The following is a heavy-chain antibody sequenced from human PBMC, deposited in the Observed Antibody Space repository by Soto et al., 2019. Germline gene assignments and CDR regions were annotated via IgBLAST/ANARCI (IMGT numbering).Heavy chain of an antibody. D-gene: IGHD1-7*01. CDR3: ARDRSGPGNWNYGTFDI. J-gene: IGHJ3*02. Sequence: QVQLVQSGAEVKKPGSSVKVSCKASGGTFSSLGISWVRQGPRQGLEWLGGFIPMFGTANYPQKFQGRVTLSANDSTSTAYMELSSLTSEDTAVYFCARDRSGPGNWNYGTFDIWGQGTMVTVSS. V-gene: IGHV1-69*01. CDR2: FIPMFGTA. CDR1: GGTFSSLG.